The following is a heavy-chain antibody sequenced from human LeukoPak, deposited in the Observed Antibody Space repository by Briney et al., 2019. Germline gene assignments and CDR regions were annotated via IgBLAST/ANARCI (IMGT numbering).Heavy chain of an antibody. Sequence: GGSLRLSCAASGFTFSNYAMSWVRQAPGKGLECVSAISDSGDKTDYADSVRGRFTIYRDNSKDTLYLQMNSLGAADTAVYYCAKDGGGYCNNSSCWGQGTLVTVSS. V-gene: IGHV3-23*01. CDR1: GFTFSNYA. D-gene: IGHD2-2*01. J-gene: IGHJ4*02. CDR3: AKDGGGYCNNSSC. CDR2: ISDSGDKT.